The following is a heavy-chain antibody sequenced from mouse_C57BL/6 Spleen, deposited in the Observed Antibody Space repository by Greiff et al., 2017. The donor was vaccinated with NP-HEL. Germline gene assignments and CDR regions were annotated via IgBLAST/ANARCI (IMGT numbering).Heavy chain of an antibody. D-gene: IGHD1-1*01. V-gene: IGHV2-2*01. CDR1: GFSLTSYG. CDR2: IWSGGST. CDR3: AVYYYGSSYDAMDY. J-gene: IGHJ4*01. Sequence: QVQLKESGPGLVQPSQSLSITCTVSGFSLTSYGVHWVRQSPGKGLEWLGVIWSGGSTDYNAAFISRLSIIKDTSKRQFFFKMNSLQADDTAIYYCAVYYYGSSYDAMDYWGQGTSVTVSS.